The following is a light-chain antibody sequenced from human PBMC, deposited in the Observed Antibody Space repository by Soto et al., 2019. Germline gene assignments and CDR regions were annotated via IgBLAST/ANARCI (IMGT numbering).Light chain of an antibody. V-gene: IGKV3-20*01. CDR1: QSVTQNF. CDR3: QQFVSSPLT. J-gene: IGKJ4*01. CDR2: GAS. Sequence: EIVLTQSPGTLSLSPGEGATLSCRASQSVTQNFLAWYQQRPGQSPRLLIYGASNRAAGIPDRFSGSGSGTDFSLTISRLEPEDFAVYYCQQFVSSPLTFGGGTKVDIK.